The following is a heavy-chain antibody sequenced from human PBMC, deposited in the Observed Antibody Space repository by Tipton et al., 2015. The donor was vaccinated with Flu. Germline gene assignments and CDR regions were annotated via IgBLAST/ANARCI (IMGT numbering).Heavy chain of an antibody. D-gene: IGHD2-15*01. CDR1: GDSIKRSTCH. V-gene: IGHV4-39*07. Sequence: TLSLTCSVSGDSIKRSTCHWGRIRQSPGKGLEWIVSIYYSGNTYYNPSLKSRVTISVDTSKNQFSLKLSSVTAADTAVYYCATPSYSDTFDLWGQGTMVTISS. CDR2: IYYSGNT. CDR3: ATPSYSDTFDL. J-gene: IGHJ3*01.